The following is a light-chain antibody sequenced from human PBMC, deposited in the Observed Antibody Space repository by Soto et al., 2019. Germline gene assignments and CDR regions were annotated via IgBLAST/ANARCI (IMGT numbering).Light chain of an antibody. J-gene: IGKJ4*01. CDR1: QSVRRW. CDR2: TAS. V-gene: IGKV1-5*03. Sequence: DIQMTQSPSTLSASVGDRVTITCRASQSVRRWLAWYQQKPGKVPKLLIFTASSLESGVPSRFSGSGSGTEFTLTISSLQPDDFATYYCQHYNTYPLSFGGGTKVEIK. CDR3: QHYNTYPLS.